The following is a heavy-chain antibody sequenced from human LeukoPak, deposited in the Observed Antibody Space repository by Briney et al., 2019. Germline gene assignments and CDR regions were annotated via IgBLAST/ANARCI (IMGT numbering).Heavy chain of an antibody. Sequence: GGSLRLSCAASGFTVSSNYMSWVRQAPGKGLEWVSVIYSCGSTYYADSVEGRFTISRDNSKNTLYLQMNSLRAEDTAVYYCARASLWFGESLPYGMDVWGQGTTVTVSS. J-gene: IGHJ6*02. D-gene: IGHD3-10*01. CDR3: ARASLWFGESLPYGMDV. CDR1: GFTVSSNY. CDR2: IYSCGST. V-gene: IGHV3-66*01.